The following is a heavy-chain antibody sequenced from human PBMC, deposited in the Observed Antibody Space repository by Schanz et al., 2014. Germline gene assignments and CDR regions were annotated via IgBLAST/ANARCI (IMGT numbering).Heavy chain of an antibody. D-gene: IGHD6-19*01. V-gene: IGHV3-23*04. Sequence: EVQLVESGGGLVQPGGSLTLSCAASGFTFSSYLMSWVRQAPGKGLEWVSGIGGSGGSTDYADSVKGRFTISRDNSKNTVHLQMNSLRAEDTAVYYCARYNSGHSDFWGQGTLVTVSS. J-gene: IGHJ4*02. CDR1: GFTFSSYL. CDR2: IGGSGGST. CDR3: ARYNSGHSDF.